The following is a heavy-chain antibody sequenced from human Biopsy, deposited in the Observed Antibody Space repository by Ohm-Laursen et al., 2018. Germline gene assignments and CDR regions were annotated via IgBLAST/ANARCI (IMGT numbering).Heavy chain of an antibody. J-gene: IGHJ6*02. CDR2: INHSGRT. Sequence: LRLSCAASGFTFGDAWISWIRQTPGKGLEWIGEINHSGRTNYNPSLKSRVTISVDTSKNQFSLKVRSVTAADTAVYYCVRGVDYYDPYHYYALDVWGQGTTVTVSS. CDR1: GFTFGDAW. D-gene: IGHD3-22*01. CDR3: VRGVDYYDPYHYYALDV. V-gene: IGHV4-34*01.